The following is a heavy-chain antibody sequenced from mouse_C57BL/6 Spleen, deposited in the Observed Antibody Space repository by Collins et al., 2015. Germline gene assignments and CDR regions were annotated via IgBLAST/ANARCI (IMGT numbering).Heavy chain of an antibody. CDR1: GYTFTSYW. V-gene: IGHV1-69*01. Sequence: QVQLQQPGAELVMPGASVKLSCKASGYTFTSYWMHWVKQRPGQGLEWIGEIDPSDSYTNYNQKFKGKSTLTVDKSSSTAYMQLSSLTSEDSAVYYCARCDDYGGYFDVWGTGTTVTVSS. J-gene: IGHJ1*03. D-gene: IGHD2-4*01. CDR2: IDPSDSYT. CDR3: ARCDDYGGYFDV.